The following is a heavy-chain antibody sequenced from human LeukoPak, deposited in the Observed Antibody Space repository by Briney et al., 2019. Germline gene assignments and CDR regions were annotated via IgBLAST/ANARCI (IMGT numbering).Heavy chain of an antibody. CDR3: ARHSPGGWLAYAFDI. D-gene: IGHD6-19*01. V-gene: IGHV3-21*01. Sequence: GGSLRLSCAASGFTFSSYSMNWVRQAPGKGLEWVSSISSSSSYIYYADSVKGRFTISRDSAKNSLYLQMNSLRAEDTAVYYCARHSPGGWLAYAFDIWGQGTMVTVSS. CDR2: ISSSSSYI. CDR1: GFTFSSYS. J-gene: IGHJ3*02.